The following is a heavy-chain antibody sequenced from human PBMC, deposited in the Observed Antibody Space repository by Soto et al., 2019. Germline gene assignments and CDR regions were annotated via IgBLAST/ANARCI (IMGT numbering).Heavy chain of an antibody. CDR2: IKQDGSER. V-gene: IGHV3-7*05. CDR1: GPTLRRDW. D-gene: IGHD3-9*01. J-gene: IGHJ4*02. Sequence: GGALRLSFATSGPTLRRDWVSLVPPAPGKGLEWVASIKQDGSERYYVDSVKGRFTISRDNAKNSQYLQMNSLRAADTAVYYCARLKTYDVLNKSDYWGQGSLVTVSS. CDR3: ARLKTYDVLNKSDY.